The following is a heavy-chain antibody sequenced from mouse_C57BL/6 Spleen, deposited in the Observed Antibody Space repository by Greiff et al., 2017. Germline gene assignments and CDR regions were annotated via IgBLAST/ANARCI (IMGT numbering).Heavy chain of an antibody. V-gene: IGHV1-42*01. J-gene: IGHJ4*01. CDR1: GYSFTGYY. CDR3: ARGLGDAMDY. CDR2: INPSTGGT. Sequence: EVQLQESGPELVKPGASVKISCKASGYSFTGYYMNWVKQSPEKSLEWIGEINPSTGGTTYNQKFKAKATLTVDKSSSTAYMQLKSLTSEDSAVYYCARGLGDAMDYWGQGTSVTVSS.